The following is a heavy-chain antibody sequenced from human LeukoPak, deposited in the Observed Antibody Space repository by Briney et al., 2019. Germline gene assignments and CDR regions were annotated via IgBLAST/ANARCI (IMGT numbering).Heavy chain of an antibody. Sequence: PSETLSLTCALYGESFTDYYWNWIRQPPGKGLEWTGEISHSGSTNYNPSLKSRVTISVDTSKNQFSLKLSAVTAADTAMYYCARYREQHHWGQGTLVTVSS. CDR2: ISHSGST. V-gene: IGHV4-34*01. CDR3: ARYREQHH. D-gene: IGHD6-13*01. J-gene: IGHJ1*01. CDR1: GESFTDYY.